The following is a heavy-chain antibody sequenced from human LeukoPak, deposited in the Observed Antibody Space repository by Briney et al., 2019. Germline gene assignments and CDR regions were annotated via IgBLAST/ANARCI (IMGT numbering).Heavy chain of an antibody. CDR1: GFTFTKYW. J-gene: IGHJ4*02. CDR3: AREVWGPEY. Sequence: GGSLRLPCAASGFTFTKYWMTWVRQAPGKGLEWVGNIKQDGNDKNYMDSVKGRFTISRDNTKNSVYLQMSSLRAEDTAVYYCAREVWGPEYWGQGTLVTVSS. D-gene: IGHD1-14*01. V-gene: IGHV3-7*01. CDR2: IKQDGNDK.